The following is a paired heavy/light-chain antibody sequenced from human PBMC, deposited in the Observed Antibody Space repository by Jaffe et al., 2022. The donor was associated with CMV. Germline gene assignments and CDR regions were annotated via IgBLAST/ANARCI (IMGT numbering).Heavy chain of an antibody. D-gene: IGHD5-12*01. CDR3: ARDRGAGGYDYPRDPFDV. J-gene: IGHJ3*01. CDR2: ISNSHSYI. V-gene: IGHV3-21*01. CDR1: GFTFSSYW. Sequence: EVQLVESGGGLVKPGGSLRLSCTASGFTFSSYWMSWVRQAPGKGLEWVSSISNSHSYIYYADSMKGRFTISRDNAKNSLYLQINSLRAEDTAVYYCARDRGAGGYDYPRDPFDVWGQGTLVTVSS.
Light chain of an antibody. J-gene: IGKJ2*01. Sequence: EIVMTQSPATLSVSPGERATLSCRASQSISSNLAWYQQKPGQTPRLLIYDASTRATGIPARFSGSGSGTEFTLTISSLQSEDSAVYFCQQYNNWPPEMYNFGQGTKLEIK. V-gene: IGKV3D-15*01. CDR2: DAS. CDR1: QSISSN. CDR3: QQYNNWPPEMYN.